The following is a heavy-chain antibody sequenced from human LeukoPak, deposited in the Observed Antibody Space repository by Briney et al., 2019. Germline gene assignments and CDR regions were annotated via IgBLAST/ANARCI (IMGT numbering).Heavy chain of an antibody. V-gene: IGHV3-21*01. D-gene: IGHD3-22*01. Sequence: GGSLRLSCAASGFNFSSYSMNWVRQAPGEGLEWVSSISSSSSFRYYADSVKGRFTISRDNAKNSLCLQMNSLRAEDTAVYYCARESSGYFYWGQGTLVTVSS. CDR2: ISSSSSFR. CDR1: GFNFSSYS. J-gene: IGHJ4*02. CDR3: ARESSGYFY.